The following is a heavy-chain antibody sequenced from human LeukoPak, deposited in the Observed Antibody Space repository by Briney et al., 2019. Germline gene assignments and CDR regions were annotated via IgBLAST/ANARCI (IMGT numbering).Heavy chain of an antibody. CDR1: DASITDTSYY. D-gene: IGHD6-6*01. V-gene: IGHV4-39*07. CDR2: IYYSGST. Sequence: SETPSLTCTVSDASITDTSYYWGWIRQPPEKGLEWIGSIYYSGSTYYNPSLKSRVIISLDTSKSQFSLKLSSVTAADTAVYYCARDKDSSSSFGYWGQGTLVTVSS. J-gene: IGHJ4*02. CDR3: ARDKDSSSSFGY.